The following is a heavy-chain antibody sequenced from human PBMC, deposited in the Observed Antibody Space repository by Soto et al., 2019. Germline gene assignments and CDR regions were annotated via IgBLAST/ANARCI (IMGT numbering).Heavy chain of an antibody. CDR3: AKDPLTRGWFDP. CDR1: GFTFSSNA. J-gene: IGHJ5*02. V-gene: IGHV3-23*01. CDR2: ISAGGTT. Sequence: EVQLLESGGGLVQPGESLRLSCAASGFTFSSNAMTWVRQAPGKGLHGVSGISAGGTTYYADSAKGRFTISRDNSKNTLYLQMNSLRADDTAVYYFAKDPLTRGWFDPWGQGTLVTVSS.